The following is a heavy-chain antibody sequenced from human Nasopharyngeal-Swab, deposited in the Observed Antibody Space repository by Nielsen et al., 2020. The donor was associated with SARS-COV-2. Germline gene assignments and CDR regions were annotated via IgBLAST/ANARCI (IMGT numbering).Heavy chain of an antibody. CDR1: GFIVSSNY. CDR3: ARLVRLERRFTSYYMDV. D-gene: IGHD1-1*01. J-gene: IGHJ6*03. CDR2: LYSGGRT. V-gene: IGHV3-53*04. Sequence: GESLKISCAASGFIVSSNYMSWVRQAPGKGPEWVSILYSGGRTYNADSVKGRSTISRHNSKNTLYLQMDILRPDDTAVYYCARLVRLERRFTSYYMDVWGKGTTVTVSS.